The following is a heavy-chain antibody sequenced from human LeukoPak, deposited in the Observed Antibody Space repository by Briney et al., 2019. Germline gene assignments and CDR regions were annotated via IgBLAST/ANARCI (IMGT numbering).Heavy chain of an antibody. CDR3: AKGIYYYDSSGYYDY. CDR1: GFTFSSYA. CDR2: ISGSGGST. Sequence: GGSLRLSCAASGFTFSSYAMSWVRQAPGKGLEWVSAISGSGGSTYYADSVKGRFTISRDNSKNTLYLQVNSLRAEDTAVYYCAKGIYYYDSSGYYDYWGQGTLVTVSS. V-gene: IGHV3-23*01. D-gene: IGHD3-22*01. J-gene: IGHJ4*02.